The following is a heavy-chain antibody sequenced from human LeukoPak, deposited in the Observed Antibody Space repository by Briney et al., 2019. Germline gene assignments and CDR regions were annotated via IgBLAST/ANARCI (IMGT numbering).Heavy chain of an antibody. CDR3: AKDVSGSYLYNWFDP. V-gene: IGHV3-23*01. D-gene: IGHD1-26*01. CDR1: GFTFSSYA. J-gene: IGHJ5*02. Sequence: GSLRLSCAASGFTFSSYAMSWVRQAPGKGLEWVSAISGSGGSTYYADSVKGRFTISRDNSKNTLYLQMNSLRAEDTAVYYCAKDVSGSYLYNWFDPWGQGTLVTVSS. CDR2: ISGSGGST.